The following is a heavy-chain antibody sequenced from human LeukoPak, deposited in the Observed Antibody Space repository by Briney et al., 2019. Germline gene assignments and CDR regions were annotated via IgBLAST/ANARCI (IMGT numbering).Heavy chain of an antibody. CDR1: GYTFTGYY. J-gene: IGHJ6*02. V-gene: IGHV1-2*06. CDR2: INPNSGGT. Sequence: ASVKVSCKASGYTFTGYYMHWVRQAPGQGLEWMGRINPNSGGTNYAQKFQGRVTMTRDTSISTAYMEPSRLRSDDTAVYYCARDLGYCSGGSCYYQMYYYGMDVWGQGTTVTVSS. CDR3: ARDLGYCSGGSCYYQMYYYGMDV. D-gene: IGHD2-15*01.